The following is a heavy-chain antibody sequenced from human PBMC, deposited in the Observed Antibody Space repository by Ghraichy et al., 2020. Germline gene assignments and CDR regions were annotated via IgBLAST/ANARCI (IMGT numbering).Heavy chain of an antibody. V-gene: IGHV4-31*03. D-gene: IGHD2-2*01. J-gene: IGHJ4*02. Sequence: LRLSCTVSGGSISSGGYYWSWIRQHPGKGLEWIGYIYYSGSTYYNPSLKSRVTISVDTSKNQFSLKLSSVTAADTAVYYCARAPWTAAQVHYFDYWGQGTLVTVSS. CDR2: IYYSGST. CDR3: ARAPWTAAQVHYFDY. CDR1: GGSISSGGYY.